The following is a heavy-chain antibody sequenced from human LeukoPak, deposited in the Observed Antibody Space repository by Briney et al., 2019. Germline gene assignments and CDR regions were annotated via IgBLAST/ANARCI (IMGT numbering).Heavy chain of an antibody. Sequence: GGSLRLSCAASGFTFSSYSMNWVRQAPGKGLEWVSSISSSSSYIYYADSVKGRFTISRDNAKNSLYLQMNSLRAEDTAVYYCARGSYGEWELLGYWGQGTLVTVSS. CDR2: ISSSSSYI. V-gene: IGHV3-21*01. CDR3: ARGSYGEWELLGY. J-gene: IGHJ4*02. CDR1: GFTFSSYS. D-gene: IGHD1-26*01.